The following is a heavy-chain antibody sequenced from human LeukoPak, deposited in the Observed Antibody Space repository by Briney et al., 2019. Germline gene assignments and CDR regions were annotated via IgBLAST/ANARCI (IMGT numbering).Heavy chain of an antibody. J-gene: IGHJ1*01. CDR3: ARDTGSSWYPEYFHH. V-gene: IGHV4-59*01. D-gene: IGHD6-13*01. CDR2: ISYSGST. Sequence: PSETLSLTCTVSGGSISSYYWSWLRQPPGKGPECIGYISYSGSTKYSPSLKSRVTKSIDTSRNQFSLKVTSVTAADTAVYYCARDTGSSWYPEYFHHWGQGTLVTVSS. CDR1: GGSISSYY.